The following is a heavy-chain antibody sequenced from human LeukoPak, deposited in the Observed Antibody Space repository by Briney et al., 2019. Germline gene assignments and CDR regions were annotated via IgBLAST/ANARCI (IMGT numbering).Heavy chain of an antibody. J-gene: IGHJ4*02. CDR3: ARGGTRRDGYNPLFDY. V-gene: IGHV4-59*01. Sequence: PSETLSLTCTVSGGSISSYYWSWIRQPPGKGLEWIGYIYYSGSTNYNPSLKSRVTISVDTSKNQFSLKLSSVTAADTAVYYCARGGTRRDGYNPLFDYWGQGTLVTVSS. CDR1: GGSISSYY. D-gene: IGHD5-24*01. CDR2: IYYSGST.